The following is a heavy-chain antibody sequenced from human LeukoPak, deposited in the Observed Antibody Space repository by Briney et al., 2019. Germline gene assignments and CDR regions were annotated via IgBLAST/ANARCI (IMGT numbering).Heavy chain of an antibody. CDR3: ARSRDLWFGELHYYYMDV. V-gene: IGHV1-2*02. CDR1: GYTFTGSY. J-gene: IGHJ6*03. CDR2: LNPNSGDT. D-gene: IGHD3-10*01. Sequence: ASVKVSCKASGYTFTGSYLHWVRQAPGQGLEWMGWLNPNSGDTKDALKFQGRVTMTRDTSINTAYMESSRLTSDDTAVYYCARSRDLWFGELHYYYMDVWGKGTTVTISS.